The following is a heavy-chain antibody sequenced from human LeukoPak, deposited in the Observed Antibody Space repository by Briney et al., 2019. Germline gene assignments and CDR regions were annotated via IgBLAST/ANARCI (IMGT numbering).Heavy chain of an antibody. J-gene: IGHJ3*02. CDR2: ISSGGTYK. CDR1: GFTFSDYY. CDR3: ARPTTVTTISADAFDI. Sequence: GGSLRLSCAASGFTFSDYYMNWVRQAPGKGLEWVSSISSGGTYKYYADSVKGRFTISRDNAQNSLYLQMNSLRAEDSSVYYCARPTTVTTISADAFDIWGQGTMVTVSS. V-gene: IGHV3-69-1*01. D-gene: IGHD4-17*01.